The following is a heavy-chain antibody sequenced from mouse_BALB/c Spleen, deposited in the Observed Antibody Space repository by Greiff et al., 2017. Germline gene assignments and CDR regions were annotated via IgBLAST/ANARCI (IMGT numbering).Heavy chain of an antibody. CDR2: INPSSGYT. Sequence: QVQLQQSGAELARPGASVKMSCKASGYTFTSYTMHWVKQRPGQGLEWIGYINPSSGYTNYNQKFEDKATLTADKSSSTAYMQLSSLTSEDSAVYYCARWYGNSSYWYFDVWGAGTTVTVSS. CDR3: ARWYGNSSYWYFDV. D-gene: IGHD2-10*02. V-gene: IGHV1-4*01. J-gene: IGHJ1*01. CDR1: GYTFTSYT.